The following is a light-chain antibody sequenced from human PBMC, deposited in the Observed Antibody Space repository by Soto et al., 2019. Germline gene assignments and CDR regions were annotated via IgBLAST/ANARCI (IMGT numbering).Light chain of an antibody. CDR2: HAS. Sequence: DISMTQSPSSLSASPGERAPITCQASQDISNYLTWYQQKPGKAPNLLIYHASNLEIGVPSRFSGSGSGTHFTFTISSLQTEDFAPYYCQQCGIRPITFGRGTQLEIK. CDR1: QDISNY. J-gene: IGKJ5*01. V-gene: IGKV1-33*01. CDR3: QQCGIRPIT.